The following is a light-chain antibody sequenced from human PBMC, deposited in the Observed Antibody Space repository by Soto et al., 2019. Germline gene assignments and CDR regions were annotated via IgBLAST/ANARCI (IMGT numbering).Light chain of an antibody. V-gene: IGKV3-11*01. J-gene: IGKJ2*01. Sequence: EIVLTQSPATLSLSPGERATLSCRASQSISLAIAWYQHKPGQAPRLLIFDASKRATGIPARFRGSGSGTDFTLSISSLEPEDFATYYCQQYKSFPYTFGQGTKVEIK. CDR2: DAS. CDR1: QSISLA. CDR3: QQYKSFPYT.